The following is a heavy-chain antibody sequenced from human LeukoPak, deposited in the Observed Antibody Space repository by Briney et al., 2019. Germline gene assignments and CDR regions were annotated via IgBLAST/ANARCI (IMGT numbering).Heavy chain of an antibody. CDR3: ARLYYYGSGSPPY. CDR1: GLTLSDNY. CDR2: IYSGGTTT. V-gene: IGHV3-53*01. Sequence: GGSLRLSCAASGLTLSDNYMSWVHQAPGKGLEWVSIIYSGGTTTYYADSVKGRFTISRDNSQNTLYLQMSGLRAGDTAVYYCARLYYYGSGSPPYWGQGTLVTVSS. J-gene: IGHJ4*02. D-gene: IGHD3-10*01.